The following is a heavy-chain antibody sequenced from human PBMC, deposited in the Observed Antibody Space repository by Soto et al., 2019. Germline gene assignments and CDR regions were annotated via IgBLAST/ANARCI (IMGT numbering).Heavy chain of an antibody. J-gene: IGHJ5*01. CDR2: IHYSGST. D-gene: IGHD2-15*01. CDR3: AGYCSGGSCPDS. CDR1: GGSISSYF. Sequence: SETLSLTCTVSGGSISSYFWTWIRQPPGKGLEWIGYIHYSGSTKYNPSLKSRVTISVDTSKNQFSLRLTSVTAADTAVYYCAGYCSGGSCPDSWGQGTLVTVSS. V-gene: IGHV4-59*01.